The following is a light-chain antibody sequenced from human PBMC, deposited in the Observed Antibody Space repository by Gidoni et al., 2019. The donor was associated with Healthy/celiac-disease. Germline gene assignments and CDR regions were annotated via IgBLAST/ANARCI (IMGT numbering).Light chain of an antibody. CDR1: SLRRYY. CDR3: NSRDSSGNHV. V-gene: IGLV3-19*01. J-gene: IGLJ2*01. CDR2: GKN. Sequence: SSELTQDPAVSVALGQTVRITCQGDSLRRYYASWYQQKPGQAPVLVIYGKNNRPSGIQDRFSGSSSGNTASLTITGAQAEDEADYSCNSRDSSGNHVFGGGTKLTVL.